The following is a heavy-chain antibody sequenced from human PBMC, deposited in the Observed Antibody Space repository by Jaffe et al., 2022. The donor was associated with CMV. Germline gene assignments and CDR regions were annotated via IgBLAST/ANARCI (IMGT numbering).Heavy chain of an antibody. CDR2: GHETGRT. J-gene: IGHJ4*02. CDR3: AQSDYYHYFDF. CDR1: GRSLSTHY. Sequence: QVQLRESGPGLVRPSETLTLTCSVGGRSLSTHYWSWVRRPPGKALEWIGYGHETGRTSYNPSLKGRATISVDLSKTQFSLRLSSVTAADTAVYFCAQSDYYHYFDFWGQGTLVTVSS. D-gene: IGHD4-17*01. V-gene: IGHV4-59*11.